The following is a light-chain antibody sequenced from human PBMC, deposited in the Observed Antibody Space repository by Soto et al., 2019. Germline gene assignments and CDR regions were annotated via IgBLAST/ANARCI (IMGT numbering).Light chain of an antibody. CDR3: QHYDNLP. V-gene: IGKV1-33*01. CDR2: DAS. J-gene: IGKJ4*01. Sequence: DIQMTQSPSSLSASVGDRVTITCQASQDISNYLNWYQQKQGKAPKLLIYDASNLETAVPSRFSGSGSGTDFTFTISSLQPEDIATYYCQHYDNLPFGGGTKVEIK. CDR1: QDISNY.